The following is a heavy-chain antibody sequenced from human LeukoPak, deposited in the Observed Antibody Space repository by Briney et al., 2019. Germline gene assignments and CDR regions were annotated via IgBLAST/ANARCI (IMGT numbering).Heavy chain of an antibody. CDR2: INHSGSA. Sequence: SETLSPTCAVYGGSFSGYYWSWIRQPPGKGLEWIGEINHSGSANYNPSLKSRVTISVDTSKNQFSLKLSSVTAADTAVYYCARGVEGRFDYWGQGTLVTVSS. CDR3: ARGVEGRFDY. CDR1: GGSFSGYY. V-gene: IGHV4-34*01. J-gene: IGHJ4*02. D-gene: IGHD1-26*01.